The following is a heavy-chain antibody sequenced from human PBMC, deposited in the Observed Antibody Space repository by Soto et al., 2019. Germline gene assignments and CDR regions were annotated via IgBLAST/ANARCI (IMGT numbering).Heavy chain of an antibody. D-gene: IGHD5-12*01. CDR3: ARGSRGKWLRPQYYYYYMDV. CDR1: GGSFSGYY. CDR2: INHSGST. Sequence: SETLSLSCAVYGGSFSGYYWSWIRQPPGKGLEWIGEINHSGSTNYNPSLKSRVTISVDTSKNQFSLRLSSVTAADTAVYYCARGSRGKWLRPQYYYYYMDVWGKGTTVTVSS. J-gene: IGHJ6*03. V-gene: IGHV4-34*01.